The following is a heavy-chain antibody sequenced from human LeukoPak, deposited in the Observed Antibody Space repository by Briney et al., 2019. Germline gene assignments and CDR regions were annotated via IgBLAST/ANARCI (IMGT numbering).Heavy chain of an antibody. V-gene: IGHV3-21*04. CDR3: VRDKGCCPAGCCPAY. CDR1: GFTFSSYS. Sequence: PGGSLRLSCAASGFTFSSYSMNWVRQAPGKGLEWVSSISSSSSYIYYADSVKGRFTISRDNSKNEVYLQMNSLRAEDTAVYYCVRDKGCCPAGCCPAYWGQGTLVTVSS. J-gene: IGHJ4*02. D-gene: IGHD2-15*01. CDR2: ISSSSSYI.